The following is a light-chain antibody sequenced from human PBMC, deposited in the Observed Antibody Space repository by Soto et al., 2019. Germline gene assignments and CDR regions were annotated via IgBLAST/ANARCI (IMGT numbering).Light chain of an antibody. Sequence: QSALTQPASVSGSPGQSITISCTGTSSDVGGYNYVSWYQQHPGKAPKLMIYDVSNRPSELSNRFSGSKSGNTASLTISGLQAEDEAYYYCSSYTSSSTVVFGGGTKLTVL. CDR1: SSDVGGYNY. J-gene: IGLJ2*01. CDR3: SSYTSSSTVV. CDR2: DVS. V-gene: IGLV2-14*01.